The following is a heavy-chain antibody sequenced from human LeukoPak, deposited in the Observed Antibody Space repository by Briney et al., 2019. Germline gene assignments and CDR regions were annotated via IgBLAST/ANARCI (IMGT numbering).Heavy chain of an antibody. V-gene: IGHV3-30*18. J-gene: IGHJ4*02. CDR1: GFTFSSYG. CDR3: AKELFEGSTGNLVY. D-gene: IGHD1-14*01. CDR2: ISYDGSNK. Sequence: GRPLRLSYAPSGFTFSSYGMHWVRQAPGKGLEWVAVISYDGSNKYYADSVKGRFTISRDNSKNTLYLQMNSLRAEDTAVYYCAKELFEGSTGNLVYWGQGTLVTVSS.